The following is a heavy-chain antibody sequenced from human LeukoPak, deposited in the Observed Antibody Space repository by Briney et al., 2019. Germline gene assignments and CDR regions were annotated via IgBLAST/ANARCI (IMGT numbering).Heavy chain of an antibody. CDR3: ARRAGAYSHPYDY. CDR1: GFTFSSYG. J-gene: IGHJ4*02. Sequence: GGSLRLSCAASGFTFSSYGMSWVRQAPGKGLEWVAAISGIGGSTYYADSVKGRFTISRDNSKNTLYLQMNSLRAEDTAVYYCARRAGAYSHPYDYWGQGTLVTVSS. CDR2: ISGIGGST. D-gene: IGHD4/OR15-4a*01. V-gene: IGHV3-23*01.